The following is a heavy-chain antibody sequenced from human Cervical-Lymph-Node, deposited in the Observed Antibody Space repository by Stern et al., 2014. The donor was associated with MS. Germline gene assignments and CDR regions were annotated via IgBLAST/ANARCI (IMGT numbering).Heavy chain of an antibody. CDR1: GYTLTNYP. CDR3: ARDFVDTAMITRSDYLDS. Sequence: QVQLGQSGSELKEPGASVKVSCKASGYTLTNYPMNWVRQAPGQGLEWMGWINTNTGNSTNAQGFTGRFVFSLDPSVSTAYLHISSLKAEDTAVYYCARDFVDTAMITRSDYLDSCGQGTLVTVSS. CDR2: INTNTGNS. D-gene: IGHD5-18*01. V-gene: IGHV7-4-1*02. J-gene: IGHJ4*02.